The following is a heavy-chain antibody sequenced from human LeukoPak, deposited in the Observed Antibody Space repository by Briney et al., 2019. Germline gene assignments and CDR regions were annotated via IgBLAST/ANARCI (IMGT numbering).Heavy chain of an antibody. D-gene: IGHD1-1*01. Sequence: GGSLRPSCAASGFTFSDYDMHWVRQAAGKGLEWVSAIGTAGDTYYTGSVKGRFTISRENAKNSLYLQMNSLRAGDTAVYYCARVAKERVGGVYYFDYWGQGTLVTVSS. CDR1: GFTFSDYD. CDR3: ARVAKERVGGVYYFDY. V-gene: IGHV3-13*01. CDR2: IGTAGDT. J-gene: IGHJ4*02.